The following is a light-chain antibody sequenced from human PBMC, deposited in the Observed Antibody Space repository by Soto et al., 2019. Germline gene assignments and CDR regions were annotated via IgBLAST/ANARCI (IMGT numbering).Light chain of an antibody. CDR2: GAS. V-gene: IGKV3-20*01. Sequence: EIVLTQSPGTLSLSPGERATLSCRTSQSVSSNYLAWYQQKPGQAPRLLIYGASSRATDIPERFSGSGSGTDFTLTISRLEPEDFAFYYCQQYGRSPPITFGQGTRLEIK. CDR3: QQYGRSPPIT. J-gene: IGKJ5*01. CDR1: QSVSSNY.